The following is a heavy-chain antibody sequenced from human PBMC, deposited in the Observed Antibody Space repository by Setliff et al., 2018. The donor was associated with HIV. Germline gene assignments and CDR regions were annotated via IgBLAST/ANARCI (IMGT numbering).Heavy chain of an antibody. Sequence: GGSLRLSCVVSGFTFSTSWMTWVRQAPGGGLEWVANVNEDGSVKNYVDSVKGRFTISRDNAKNSLYLEMDSLRADDTAIYYCAKDRPHMASALNYWGQGTLVTVSS. J-gene: IGHJ4*02. CDR1: GFTFSTSW. V-gene: IGHV3-7*01. D-gene: IGHD2-21*01. CDR2: VNEDGSVK. CDR3: AKDRPHMASALNY.